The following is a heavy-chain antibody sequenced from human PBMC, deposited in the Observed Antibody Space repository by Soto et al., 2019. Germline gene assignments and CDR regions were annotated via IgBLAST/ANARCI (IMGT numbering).Heavy chain of an antibody. Sequence: GGSLRLSCAASGFTFSSYVMSWVRQAPGKGLEWVSGISGSGGSTYYADSVKGRFTISRDNSKNTLYLQMNSLRAEDTAVYFCAKGMFSSSPAAAGSFDYWGQGALVTVSS. J-gene: IGHJ4*02. CDR2: ISGSGGST. D-gene: IGHD3-10*01. CDR3: AKGMFSSSPAAAGSFDY. CDR1: GFTFSSYV. V-gene: IGHV3-23*01.